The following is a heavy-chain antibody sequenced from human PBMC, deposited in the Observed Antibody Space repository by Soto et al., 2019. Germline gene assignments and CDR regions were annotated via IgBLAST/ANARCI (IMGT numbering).Heavy chain of an antibody. J-gene: IGHJ4*02. CDR3: ARERQWESLPY. D-gene: IGHD1-26*01. CDR2: VSAYNRNT. V-gene: IGHV1-18*01. CDR1: GYTFRNYG. Sequence: QVQLVQSGAEVKKPGASVKVSCEAYGYTFRNYGITWVRQAPGQGLEWMGWVSAYNRNTNYAQKLQERVTMTTDTSTSTAYMELRSLRSDDTSISFGARERQWESLPYWGQGTLVTVSS.